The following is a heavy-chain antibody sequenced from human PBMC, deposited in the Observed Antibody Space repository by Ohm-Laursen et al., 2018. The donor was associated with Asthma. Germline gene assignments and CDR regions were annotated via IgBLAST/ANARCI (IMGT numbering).Heavy chain of an antibody. J-gene: IGHJ4*02. V-gene: IGHV4-31*03. CDR1: GGSISNGSYY. CDR2: IYYSGST. Sequence: TLSLTCTVSGGSISNGSYYWSWIRQHPGKGLEWIGYIYYSGSTYYNPSLKSRVTISIDTSKNQFSLKLSSVTAADTAVYYCARGRVYDSSGYYEPYFDYWGQGTLVTVSS. CDR3: ARGRVYDSSGYYEPYFDY. D-gene: IGHD3-22*01.